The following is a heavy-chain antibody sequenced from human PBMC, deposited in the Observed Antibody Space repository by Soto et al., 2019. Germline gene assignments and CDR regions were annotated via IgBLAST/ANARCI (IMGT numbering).Heavy chain of an antibody. V-gene: IGHV1-69*12. CDR2: IIPIFGTA. D-gene: IGHD6-13*01. J-gene: IGHJ5*02. Sequence: QVQLVQSGAEVKKPESSVKVSCKASGGTFSSYAISWVRQAPGQGLEWMGGIIPIFGTANYAQKFQGRVTITADESTSTAYMELSSLRSEDTAVYYCARGGAAAGTSWFDPWGQGTLVTVSS. CDR1: GGTFSSYA. CDR3: ARGGAAAGTSWFDP.